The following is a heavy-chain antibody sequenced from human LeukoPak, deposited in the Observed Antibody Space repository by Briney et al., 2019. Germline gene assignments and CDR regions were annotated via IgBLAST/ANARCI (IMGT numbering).Heavy chain of an antibody. Sequence: SETLSLTCAVYGGSFSGYYWSWVRQPPGKGLEWIGEINHSGSTNYNPSLKSRVTISVDTSKNQFSLKLSSVTAADTAVYYCARSLASRDSIPEYFQHWGQGTLVTVSS. D-gene: IGHD3-22*01. CDR2: INHSGST. V-gene: IGHV4-34*01. J-gene: IGHJ1*01. CDR3: ARSLASRDSIPEYFQH. CDR1: GGSFSGYY.